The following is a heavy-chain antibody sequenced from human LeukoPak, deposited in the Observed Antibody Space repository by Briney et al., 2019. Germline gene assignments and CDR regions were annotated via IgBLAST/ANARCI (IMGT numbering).Heavy chain of an antibody. V-gene: IGHV1-18*01. D-gene: IGHD3-10*01. Sequence: ASVKVSCNASGYNFNTYGISWVRQAPGQGLEWMGWISAYNGNTNYAQKLQGRVTMTTDTSTSTAYMELRSLRSDDTAVYYCARADYYGSGARDWFDPWGQGTLVTVSS. CDR2: ISAYNGNT. J-gene: IGHJ5*02. CDR3: ARADYYGSGARDWFDP. CDR1: GYNFNTYG.